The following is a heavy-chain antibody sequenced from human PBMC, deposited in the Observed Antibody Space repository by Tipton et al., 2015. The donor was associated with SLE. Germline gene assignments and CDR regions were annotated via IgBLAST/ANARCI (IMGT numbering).Heavy chain of an antibody. J-gene: IGHJ6*02. CDR3: VRQPPGGGPGYQYDMDV. CDR2: IYYSGST. CDR1: GGSIRSYY. D-gene: IGHD1-14*01. V-gene: IGHV4-59*12. Sequence: TLSLTCTVSGGSIRSYYWSWIRQPPGKGLEWIGYIYYSGSTNYNPSLKSRVTISVDTSRNQFSLRLNFVTAADTAVYYCVRQPPGGGPGYQYDMDVWGQGTAVTVSS.